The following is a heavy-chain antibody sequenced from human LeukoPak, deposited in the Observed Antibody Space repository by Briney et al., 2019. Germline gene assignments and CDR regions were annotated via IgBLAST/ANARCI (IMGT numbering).Heavy chain of an antibody. D-gene: IGHD6-19*01. CDR2: INPSGDYT. J-gene: IGHJ4*02. CDR1: GYTFSSYY. Sequence: ASVKVSCKASGYTFSSYYMHWVREAPAQGLEWMGIINPSGDYTRYAQKLQGRVSMTLGTSTNTVYMELNSLESEDTAMYYCARDNSGWSVDYWGQGTLVTVTS. V-gene: IGHV1-46*04. CDR3: ARDNSGWSVDY.